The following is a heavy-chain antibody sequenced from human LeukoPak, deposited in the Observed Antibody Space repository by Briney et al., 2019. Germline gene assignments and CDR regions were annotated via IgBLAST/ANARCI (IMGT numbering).Heavy chain of an antibody. V-gene: IGHV4-4*07. CDR2: IYTSGST. CDR1: GGSISSYY. J-gene: IGHJ6*03. CDR3: ARALQDCSSTSCYKDHYYYYMDV. D-gene: IGHD2-2*02. Sequence: PSETLSLTCTVSGGSISSYYWSWIRQPAGKGLEWIGRIYTSGSTNYNPSLKSRVTMSVDTSKNQFSLKLSSVTAADTAVYYCARALQDCSSTSCYKDHYYYYMDVWGKGTTVTVSS.